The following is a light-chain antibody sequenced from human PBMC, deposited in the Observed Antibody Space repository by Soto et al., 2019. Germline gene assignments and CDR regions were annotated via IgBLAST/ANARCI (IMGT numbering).Light chain of an antibody. CDR2: EVS. Sequence: QSALTQPASVSGSPGQSVTISCTGTRTNVGTYQAISWYQQHPGKAPKLILYEVSQRPSGVSDRFSGSKSGNTASLTISGLQAEDEADYHCCSYVSSSTYVFGTGTKLTVL. CDR1: RTNVGTYQA. V-gene: IGLV2-23*02. CDR3: CSYVSSSTYV. J-gene: IGLJ1*01.